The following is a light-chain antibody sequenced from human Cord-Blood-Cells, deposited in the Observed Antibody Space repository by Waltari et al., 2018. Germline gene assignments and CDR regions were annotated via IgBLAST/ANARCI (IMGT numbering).Light chain of an antibody. CDR3: QTWGTGIR. Sequence: QLVLTQSPSASASLGASVKLTCPLSSGHTSSAIAWHQQQPEKGPRYLMKLNSDGSHSKGDGIPDRFSGSSSGAERYLTISSLQSEDEADYYCQTWGTGIRVGGGTKLTVL. CDR1: SGHTSSA. V-gene: IGLV4-69*01. CDR2: LNSDGSH. J-gene: IGLJ2*01.